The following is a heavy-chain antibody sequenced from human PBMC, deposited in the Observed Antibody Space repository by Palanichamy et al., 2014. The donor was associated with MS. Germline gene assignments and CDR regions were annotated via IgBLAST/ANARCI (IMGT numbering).Heavy chain of an antibody. J-gene: IGHJ4*02. Sequence: QVQLQESGPGLVKPSETLSLTCTVSGGSISSYYWSWIRQPPGKGLEWIGYIYYSGSTNYNPSLKSRVTISVDTSKNQXSLKLSSVTAADTAVYYCARGRVDTAMGLFDYWGQGTLVTVSS. CDR1: GGSISSYY. D-gene: IGHD5-18*01. CDR3: ARGRVDTAMGLFDY. CDR2: IYYSGST. V-gene: IGHV4-59*01.